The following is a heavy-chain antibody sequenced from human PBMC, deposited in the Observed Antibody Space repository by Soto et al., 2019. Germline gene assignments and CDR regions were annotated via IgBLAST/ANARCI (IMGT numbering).Heavy chain of an antibody. Sequence: GESLNISCKGSGYIFTSYFIFFVRQMPGKFLEWMGIIYPGDSDTRYSPSFQGHVTISADKSISTAYLQWSSLKASDTSMYYCARRCIAEDPTGDFDIRGTAKMVTVS. CDR3: ARRCIAEDPTGDFDI. D-gene: IGHD2-8*02. CDR2: IYPGDSDT. V-gene: IGHV5-51*01. J-gene: IGHJ3*02. CDR1: GYIFTSYF.